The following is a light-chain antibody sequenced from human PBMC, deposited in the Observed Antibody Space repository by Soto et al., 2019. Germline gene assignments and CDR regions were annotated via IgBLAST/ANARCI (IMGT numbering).Light chain of an antibody. V-gene: IGKV3-15*01. Sequence: EIVMTQSPATLSVSPGEKATLSCRASQSVNNNLAWYLQKPGQAHRLLIYFASTRATGIPARFSGSGSGTECTLTISSLQSEDFAVYYCQQYNKWPLNFGGGTKVETK. CDR1: QSVNNN. J-gene: IGKJ4*01. CDR2: FAS. CDR3: QQYNKWPLN.